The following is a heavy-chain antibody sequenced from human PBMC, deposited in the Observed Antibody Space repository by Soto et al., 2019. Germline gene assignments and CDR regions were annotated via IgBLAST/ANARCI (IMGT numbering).Heavy chain of an antibody. J-gene: IGHJ4*02. Sequence: EVQVLESGGGLVQPGGSLRLSCAASGFTFNIYAMSWVRQAPGKGLEWVSGISGSGVGTHYADSVKGRCPIARDNSKNTVYLQMSSLRAEDTAVYYCAQRGVGGPAVMPYPFYYWGQGALVTVSS. CDR1: GFTFNIYA. V-gene: IGHV3-23*01. CDR3: AQRGVGGPAVMPYPFYY. D-gene: IGHD2-2*01. CDR2: ISGSGVGT.